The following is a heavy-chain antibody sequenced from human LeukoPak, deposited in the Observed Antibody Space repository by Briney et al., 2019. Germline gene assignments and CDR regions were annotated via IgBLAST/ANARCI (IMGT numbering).Heavy chain of an antibody. CDR2: IYYSGST. D-gene: IGHD3-22*01. V-gene: IGHV4-31*03. CDR3: ARGPRWGYDSSGTNWFDP. J-gene: IGHJ5*02. Sequence: SETLSLTCTVSGVSISSGGYYWCWSRQHPGKGLEWIGYIYYSGSTYYNPSLKSRVTISVDTSKNQFSLKLSSVTAADTAVYYCARGPRWGYDSSGTNWFDPWGQGTLVTVSS. CDR1: GVSISSGGYY.